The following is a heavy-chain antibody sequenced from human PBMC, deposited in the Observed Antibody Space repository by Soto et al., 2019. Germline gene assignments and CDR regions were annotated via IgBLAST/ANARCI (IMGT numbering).Heavy chain of an antibody. J-gene: IGHJ4*02. CDR3: ARDDEDGSYCDLGY. CDR2: ILQDGKNK. CDR1: GFTFSNYI. Sequence: QVQLVESGGGVVQPGRSLRLSCAASGFTFSNYIMHWVRQAPGKGLEWVADILQDGKNKYYADSVKGRFTISRDNSTNTLDLQMNSLRAEDTAIYYCARDDEDGSYCDLGYWGQGTLVTVSS. D-gene: IGHD3-10*01. V-gene: IGHV3-30*04.